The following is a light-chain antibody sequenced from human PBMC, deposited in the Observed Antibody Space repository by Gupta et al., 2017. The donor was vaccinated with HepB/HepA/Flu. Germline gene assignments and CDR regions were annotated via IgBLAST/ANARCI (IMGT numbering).Light chain of an antibody. CDR3: EAWDDSLNGIYV. CDR1: SSNIGRNI. CDR2: SNN. V-gene: IGLV1-44*01. Sequence: QSVLTQPPSASGPPGQRVTISCYGSSSNIGRNIVNWYQHHPGRAPKLLIDSNNQRPSGVPDRFSGSKSGTSASLAITGLQSEDEADYYCEAWDDSLNGIYVFGTGTKVTVL. J-gene: IGLJ1*01.